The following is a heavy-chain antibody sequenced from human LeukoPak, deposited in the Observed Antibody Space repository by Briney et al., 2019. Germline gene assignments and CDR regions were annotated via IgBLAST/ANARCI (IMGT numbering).Heavy chain of an antibody. CDR2: ITTDSTYK. D-gene: IGHD5-12*01. V-gene: IGHV3-21*06. J-gene: IGHJ6*03. CDR1: GFPFSVYS. CDR3: ARDASGFYHYYYMDA. Sequence: GGSPSLLCAACGFPFSVYSLQGVPHLRGRARVEVAQITTDSTYKPSADSFLGRISISRDNDKNVLYVHLSRLSAEDTAVYHWARDASGFYHYYYMDAWGKGTTVTVSS.